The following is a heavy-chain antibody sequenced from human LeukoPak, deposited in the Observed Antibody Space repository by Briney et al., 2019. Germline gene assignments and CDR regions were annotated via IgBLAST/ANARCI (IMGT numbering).Heavy chain of an antibody. D-gene: IGHD6-13*01. Sequence: PGGSLRLSCAASGFTFSSYAMSWVRQAPGKGLEWVSAISGSGGSTYYADSVKGRFTISRDNSKNTLYLQMNSLRAEDTAVYYCAKDLRWQLVVFPFDYWGQGTLVTVSS. J-gene: IGHJ4*02. V-gene: IGHV3-23*01. CDR3: AKDLRWQLVVFPFDY. CDR2: ISGSGGST. CDR1: GFTFSSYA.